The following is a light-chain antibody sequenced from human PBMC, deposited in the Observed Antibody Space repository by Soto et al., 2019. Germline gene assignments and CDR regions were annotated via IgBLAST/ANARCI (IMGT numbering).Light chain of an antibody. CDR1: SSDVGSYNF. V-gene: IGLV2-23*01. CDR2: EGS. J-gene: IGLJ1*01. CDR3: CSYAGSSTWV. Sequence: QSVLTQPASVSGSPGQSITIPCTGTSSDVGSYNFVSWYQQHPGKAPKVMIYEGSKRPSGVSNRFSGSKSGNTASLTISGLQAEHEADYYCCSYAGSSTWVFGTVTKVTVL.